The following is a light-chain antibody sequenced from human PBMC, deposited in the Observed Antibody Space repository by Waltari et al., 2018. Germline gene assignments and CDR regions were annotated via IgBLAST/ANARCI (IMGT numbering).Light chain of an antibody. J-gene: IGLJ3*02. V-gene: IGLV4-69*01. CDR2: VDRDVSH. Sequence: QLVLTQSPSASASLGASVKLTCTLSGGRGNDVIAWHQQQPEKGPRFLMKVDRDVSHSRGDAIPDRFSGSSSGAERYLIISSRQSEDEADYYCQTGGHGTWVFGGGTKLTVL. CDR3: QTGGHGTWV. CDR1: GGRGNDV.